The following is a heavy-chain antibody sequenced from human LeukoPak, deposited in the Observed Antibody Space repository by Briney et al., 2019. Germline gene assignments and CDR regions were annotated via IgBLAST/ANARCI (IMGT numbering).Heavy chain of an antibody. D-gene: IGHD6-19*01. J-gene: IGHJ4*02. CDR1: GFTFSSYG. CDR2: ISYDGSNK. Sequence: PGGSLRLSCAASGFTFSSYGMHWVRQAPGKGLEWVAVISYDGSNKYYADSVKGRFTISRDNSKNTLYLQMNSLRAEDTAVYYCAKDGYSSGWGYYFDYWGQGTLVTVSS. V-gene: IGHV3-30*18. CDR3: AKDGYSSGWGYYFDY.